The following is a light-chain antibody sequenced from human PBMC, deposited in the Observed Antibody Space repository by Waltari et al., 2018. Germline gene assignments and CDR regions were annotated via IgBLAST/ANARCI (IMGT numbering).Light chain of an antibody. V-gene: IGLV1-51*01. J-gene: IGLJ1*01. CDR3: GAWHSSLNAYV. Sequence: QSVLTQPPSVSAAPGQKVTISCSGSSSDIGKNYVSWYQQLPGTAPKLLVYDNEKRPSGIPDRFSGSKSGTSATLGITGLQTGDEADYYCGAWHSSLNAYVFGTGTTVIVL. CDR2: DNE. CDR1: SSDIGKNY.